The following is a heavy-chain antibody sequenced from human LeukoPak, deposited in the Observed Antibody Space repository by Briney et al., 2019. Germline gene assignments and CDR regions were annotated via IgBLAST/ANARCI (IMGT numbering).Heavy chain of an antibody. V-gene: IGHV1-69-2*01. CDR3: ATLGKRSYYRAY. D-gene: IGHD1-26*01. CDR2: VDPEDGET. Sequence: ASVKISCKVSVYTFTDYYMHWVQQAPGKGVEWMGLVDPEDGETIYAEKFQGRVTITADTYTDTAYKELSSRRSDDTVVYYCATLGKRSYYRAYWGQGTLVTVSS. CDR1: VYTFTDYY. J-gene: IGHJ4*02.